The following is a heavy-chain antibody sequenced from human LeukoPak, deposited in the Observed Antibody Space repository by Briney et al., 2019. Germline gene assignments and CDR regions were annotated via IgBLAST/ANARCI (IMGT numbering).Heavy chain of an antibody. D-gene: IGHD1-26*01. CDR2: IYYSGST. V-gene: IGHV4-59*01. Sequence: SETLSLTCTVSGGSISSYYWSWIRQPPGKGLEGIGYIYYSGSTNYNPSLKSRVTISVDTSKNQFSLKLSSVTAADTAVYYCARGPAVGATPYWYFDLWGRGTLATVSS. J-gene: IGHJ2*01. CDR1: GGSISSYY. CDR3: ARGPAVGATPYWYFDL.